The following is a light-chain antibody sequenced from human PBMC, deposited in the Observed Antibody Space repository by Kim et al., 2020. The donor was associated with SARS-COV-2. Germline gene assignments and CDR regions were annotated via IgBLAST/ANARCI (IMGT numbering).Light chain of an antibody. CDR2: AYT. V-gene: IGLV1-40*01. Sequence: QSVLTQPPSVSGAPGQRVTISCTGNYSNIGAISDVHWYQQLPGTAPKLLIYAYTNRPSGVPDRFSGSKSGTSASLAITGLQAEDEADYYCQSYDSLSGWVFGGGTQLTVL. CDR1: YSNIGAISD. J-gene: IGLJ3*02. CDR3: QSYDSLSGWV.